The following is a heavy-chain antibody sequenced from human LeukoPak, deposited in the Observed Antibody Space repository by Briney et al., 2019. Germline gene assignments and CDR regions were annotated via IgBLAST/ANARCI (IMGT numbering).Heavy chain of an antibody. D-gene: IGHD3-10*01. CDR3: ARITMVRGVMNY. CDR2: ISSSGSTI. J-gene: IGHJ4*02. CDR1: GFTISSYE. Sequence: GGSLRLSCAASGFTISSYEMNWVRQAPGKGLEWVSYISSSGSTIYYADSVKGRFTISRDNAKNSLYLQMNSLRAEDTAVYYCARITMVRGVMNYWGQGTLVTVSS. V-gene: IGHV3-48*03.